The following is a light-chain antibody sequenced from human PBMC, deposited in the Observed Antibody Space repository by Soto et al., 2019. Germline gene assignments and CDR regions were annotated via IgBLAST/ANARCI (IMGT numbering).Light chain of an antibody. Sequence: EIVLTQSPATLSLSPVERATLSCRASQSVSSYLAWYQQKPGHAPRLRIYDASNRATGIPARFSGSGSGTDFTLTIRSLEPEDFAVYSCPQRSNWPPVYTFGQGTKLEIK. CDR1: QSVSSY. CDR3: PQRSNWPPVYT. CDR2: DAS. V-gene: IGKV3-11*01. J-gene: IGKJ2*01.